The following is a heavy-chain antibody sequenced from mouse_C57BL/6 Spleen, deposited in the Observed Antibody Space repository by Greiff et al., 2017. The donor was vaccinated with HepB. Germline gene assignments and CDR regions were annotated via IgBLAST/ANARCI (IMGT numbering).Heavy chain of an antibody. CDR3: ASYYGSSYYAMDY. J-gene: IGHJ4*01. V-gene: IGHV1-26*01. Sequence: VQLQQSGPELVKPGASVKISCKASGYTFTDYYMNWVRQSHGKSLEWIGDINPNNGGTSYNQKFRGKATLTVDESSSTAYMELRSLTSEDSAVYYCASYYGSSYYAMDYWGQGTSVTVSS. CDR1: GYTFTDYY. CDR2: INPNNGGT. D-gene: IGHD1-1*01.